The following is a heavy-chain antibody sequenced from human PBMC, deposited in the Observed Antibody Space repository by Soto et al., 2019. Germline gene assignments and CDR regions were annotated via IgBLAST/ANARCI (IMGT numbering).Heavy chain of an antibody. D-gene: IGHD4-17*01. J-gene: IGHJ4*02. CDR1: GGSFSGYY. V-gene: IGHV4-34*01. CDR2: INHSGST. CDR3: ARTTVTTMGIDY. Sequence: PSETLSLTWAVYGGSFSGYYWSWIRQPPGKGLEWIGEINHSGSTNYNPSLKSRVTISVDTSKNQFSLKLSSVTAADTAVYYCARTTVTTMGIDYWGQGTLVTVSS.